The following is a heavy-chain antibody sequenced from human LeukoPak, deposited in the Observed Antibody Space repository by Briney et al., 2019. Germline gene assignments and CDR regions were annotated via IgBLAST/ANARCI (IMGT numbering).Heavy chain of an antibody. CDR3: ARGLEPGGWFDP. V-gene: IGHV1-2*02. D-gene: IGHD1-1*01. CDR2: INPNSGGT. J-gene: IGHJ5*02. CDR1: GYTFTGYY. Sequence: GASVKVSCKAYGYTFTGYYMHWVRQAPGQGLEWMGWINPNSGGTNYAKKFQGRVTMTRDTSISTAYMELSRLRSDDTAVYYCARGLEPGGWFDPWGQGTLVTVSS.